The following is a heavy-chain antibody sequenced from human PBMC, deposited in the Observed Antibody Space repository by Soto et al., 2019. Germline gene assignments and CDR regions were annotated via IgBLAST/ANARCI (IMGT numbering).Heavy chain of an antibody. J-gene: IGHJ6*02. CDR1: GGSISSYC. V-gene: IGHV4-59*05. CDR2: IYYSGST. Sequence: SETMSLTCTVAGGSISSYCWSWIRQPPGKGLEWIGSIYYSGSTYYNPSLKSRVTISVDTSKNQFSLKLSSVTAADTAVYYCARHYYGSGSYYSLYYYYYGMDVWGQGTTVTVSS. CDR3: ARHYYGSGSYYSLYYYYYGMDV. D-gene: IGHD3-10*01.